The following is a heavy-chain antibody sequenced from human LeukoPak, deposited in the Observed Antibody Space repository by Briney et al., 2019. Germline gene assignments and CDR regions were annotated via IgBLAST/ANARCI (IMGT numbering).Heavy chain of an antibody. Sequence: GESLKISCKDSGYSFTNYWIGWVRQMPGRGLEWMGIIYPGDSDTRCSPSFQGQVTISADKSINTAYLQWSSLKASDTAMYYCARPLAYCGGNCYRTFDIWGQGTMVTVSS. CDR1: GYSFTNYW. CDR3: ARPLAYCGGNCYRTFDI. J-gene: IGHJ3*02. CDR2: IYPGDSDT. V-gene: IGHV5-51*01. D-gene: IGHD2-21*01.